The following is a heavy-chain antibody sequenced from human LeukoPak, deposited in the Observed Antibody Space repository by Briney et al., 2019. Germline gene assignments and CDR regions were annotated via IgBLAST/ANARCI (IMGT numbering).Heavy chain of an antibody. Sequence: GASVKVSCKASGGTFSSYAISWVRQAPGQGLEWMGGIIPIFGTANYAQKFQGRVTITADEFTSTAYMELSSLRSEDTAMFYCARSPSDCSGDRCYYYYGLDVWGQGTTVTVSS. CDR3: ARSPSDCSGDRCYYYYGLDV. J-gene: IGHJ6*02. V-gene: IGHV1-69*13. D-gene: IGHD2-15*01. CDR1: GGTFSSYA. CDR2: IIPIFGTA.